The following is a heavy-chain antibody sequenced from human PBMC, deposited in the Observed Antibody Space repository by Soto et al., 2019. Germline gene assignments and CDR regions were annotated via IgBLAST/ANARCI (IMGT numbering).Heavy chain of an antibody. CDR2: ISSSSSTI. V-gene: IGHV3-48*02. CDR3: ARELGYGSGSYYSPRISYYYYGMDV. CDR1: GFTFSSYS. Sequence: GGSLRLSCAASGFTFSSYSMNWVRQAPGKGLEWVSYISSSSSTIYYADSVKGRFTISRDNAKNSLYLQMNSLRDEDTAVYYCARELGYGSGSYYSPRISYYYYGMDVWGQGTTVTVSS. J-gene: IGHJ6*02. D-gene: IGHD3-10*01.